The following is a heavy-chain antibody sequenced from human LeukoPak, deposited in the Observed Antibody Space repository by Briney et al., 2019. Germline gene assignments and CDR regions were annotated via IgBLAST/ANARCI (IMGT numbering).Heavy chain of an antibody. Sequence: GGSLRLSCAVSGFTFGNSAMSWVRQAPGKGLEWISGISASGHYTYTADSLKGRFTISRDNSKNTLYLQMNSLRAEDTALYYCAKDWSWGDYQFYCYTDVWGKGTTVTVSS. CDR2: ISASGHYT. V-gene: IGHV3-23*01. D-gene: IGHD2-8*02. CDR3: AKDWSWGDYQFYCYTDV. CDR1: GFTFGNSA. J-gene: IGHJ6*03.